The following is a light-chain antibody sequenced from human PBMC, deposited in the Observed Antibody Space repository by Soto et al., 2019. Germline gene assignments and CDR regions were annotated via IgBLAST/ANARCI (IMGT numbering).Light chain of an antibody. CDR1: QSVSSY. CDR2: DAS. CDR3: QQRNRWPPIFT. V-gene: IGKV3-11*01. Sequence: ETALTQSPATLSLSPGERVTLSCRASQSVSSYLAWYQQKPGQAPRLLIYDASKRASGIPARFSGSGSGTDFTLTISRLEPEDYGVYYCQQRNRWPPIFTFGPGTKVDIK. J-gene: IGKJ3*01.